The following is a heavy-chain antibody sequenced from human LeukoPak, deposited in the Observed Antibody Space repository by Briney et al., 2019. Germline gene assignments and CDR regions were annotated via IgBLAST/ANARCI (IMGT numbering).Heavy chain of an antibody. CDR1: GYTFTSYG. CDR2: ISAYNGNT. Sequence: GASVKVSCKASGYTFTSYGISWVPQAPGQGLEWIGWISAYNGNTNYAQKLQGRVTMTTDTSTSTAYMELRSLRSDDTAVYYCAILRYCSGGSCYSFDYWGQGTLVTVSS. CDR3: AILRYCSGGSCYSFDY. D-gene: IGHD2-15*01. V-gene: IGHV1-18*01. J-gene: IGHJ4*02.